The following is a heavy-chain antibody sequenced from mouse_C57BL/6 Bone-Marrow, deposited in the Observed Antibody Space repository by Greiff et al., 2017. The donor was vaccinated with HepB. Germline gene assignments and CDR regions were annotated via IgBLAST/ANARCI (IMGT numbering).Heavy chain of an antibody. D-gene: IGHD2-4*01. V-gene: IGHV1-64*01. Sequence: VQLQQPGAELVKPGASVKLSCKASGYTFTSYWMHWVKQRPGQGLEWIGMIHPNSGSTNYNEKFKSKATLTVDKSSSTAYMQLSSLTSEDSAVYYCARRKAHYDYAPWFAYWGQGTLVTVSA. CDR2: IHPNSGST. CDR3: ARRKAHYDYAPWFAY. CDR1: GYTFTSYW. J-gene: IGHJ3*01.